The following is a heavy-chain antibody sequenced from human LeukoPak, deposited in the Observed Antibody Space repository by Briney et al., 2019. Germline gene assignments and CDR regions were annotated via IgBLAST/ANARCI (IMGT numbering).Heavy chain of an antibody. V-gene: IGHV4-59*01. CDR3: ARHWAETTGPYAFDF. CDR2: IYYSGNT. J-gene: IGHJ3*01. D-gene: IGHD1-14*01. Sequence: SETLSLTCIVSGASISSYYWSWIRQPPGKGLEWNGYIYYSGNTNYNPSLKSRVTISVDTSKNHFSLKLTSVTAADTAVYYCARHWAETTGPYAFDFWGQGTMVTVPS. CDR1: GASISSYY.